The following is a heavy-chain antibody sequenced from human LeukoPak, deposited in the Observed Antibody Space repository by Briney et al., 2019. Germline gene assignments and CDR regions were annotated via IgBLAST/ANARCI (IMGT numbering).Heavy chain of an antibody. Sequence: SETLSLTCTVSGGSISSSSYYWGWIRQPPGKGLEWIGSIYYSGSTYYNPSLKSRVTISVDTSKNQFSLKLSSVTAADTAVYYCARHGGIRYFDWFFDYWGQGTLVTVSS. CDR1: GGSISSSSYY. V-gene: IGHV4-39*01. CDR2: IYYSGST. D-gene: IGHD3-9*01. J-gene: IGHJ4*02. CDR3: ARHGGIRYFDWFFDY.